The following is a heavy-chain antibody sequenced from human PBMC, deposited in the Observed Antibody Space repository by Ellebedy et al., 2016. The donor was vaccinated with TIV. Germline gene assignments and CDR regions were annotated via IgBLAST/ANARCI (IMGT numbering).Heavy chain of an antibody. CDR3: ARKYIYGFD. J-gene: IGHJ4*02. V-gene: IGHV3-66*01. CDR1: GFTVSSNY. CDR2: IYSGGDT. D-gene: IGHD5-18*01. Sequence: GESLKISCAASGFTVSSNYMSWVRPAPGKGLEWVSVIYSGGDTSYADSVKGRFTISRDNSKNTLYLQMNSLRVEDTAVYYCARKYIYGFDWGQGTLVTVSS.